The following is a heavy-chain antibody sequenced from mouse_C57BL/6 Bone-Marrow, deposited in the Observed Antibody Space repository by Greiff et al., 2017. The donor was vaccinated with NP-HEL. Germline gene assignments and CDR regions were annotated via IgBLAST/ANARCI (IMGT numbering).Heavy chain of an antibody. J-gene: IGHJ1*03. Sequence: EVQRVESGGGLVQPGGSLSLSCAASGFTFTDYYMSWVRQPPGKAIEWLGFIRNKANGYTTEYSASLTDPFTISRDNSKSILYLQMNAMRAEDSATYYCARYKSSWYFDVWGTGTTVTVSS. V-gene: IGHV7-3*01. CDR2: IRNKANGYTT. D-gene: IGHD1-1*01. CDR1: GFTFTDYY. CDR3: ARYKSSWYFDV.